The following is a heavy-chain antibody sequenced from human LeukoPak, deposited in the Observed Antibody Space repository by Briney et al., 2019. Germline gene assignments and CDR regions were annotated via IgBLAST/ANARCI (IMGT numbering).Heavy chain of an antibody. J-gene: IGHJ4*02. CDR3: ARGVRLGELSSH. D-gene: IGHD3-16*02. CDR1: GYTFTSYG. CDR2: ISAYNGDT. Sequence: ASVKVSCKASGYTFTSYGISWVRQAPGQGLEWMGWISAYNGDTNYAQKLQGRVTMTTDTSTSTAYMELSSLRSEDTAVYYCARGVRLGELSSHWGQGTLVTVSS. V-gene: IGHV1-18*01.